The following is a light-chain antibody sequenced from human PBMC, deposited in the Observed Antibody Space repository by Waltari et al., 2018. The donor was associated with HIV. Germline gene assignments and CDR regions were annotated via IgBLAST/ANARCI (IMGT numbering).Light chain of an antibody. V-gene: IGKV1-27*01. J-gene: IGKJ3*01. CDR2: AAS. CDR3: QKYNGAPFT. Sequence: DIQMTQSPSSLSASVGDRVTITCRASQGISNYLAWYQQKPGKVPKLLIYAASTLQSGVPSRFSGSGSGTDFTLTNSSLQPEDVATYYCQKYNGAPFTFGPGTKVDIK. CDR1: QGISNY.